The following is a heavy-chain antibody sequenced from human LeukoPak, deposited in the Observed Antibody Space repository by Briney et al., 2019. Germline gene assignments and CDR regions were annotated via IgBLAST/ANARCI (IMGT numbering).Heavy chain of an antibody. CDR2: ISGSGGST. CDR3: IAAAGMGDYAFDI. V-gene: IGHV3-23*01. Sequence: GGSLRLSCAASGFTFSSYAMIWVGQAPGKGLEWVSAISGSGGSTYYADSVKGRFTISRDNSKNTLYLQMNSLRAEDTAVYYGIAAAGMGDYAFDIWGQGTMVTVSS. CDR1: GFTFSSYA. J-gene: IGHJ3*02. D-gene: IGHD6-13*01.